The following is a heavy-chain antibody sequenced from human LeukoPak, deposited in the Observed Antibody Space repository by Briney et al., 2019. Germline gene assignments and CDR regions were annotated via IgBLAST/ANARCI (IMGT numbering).Heavy chain of an antibody. CDR1: GYTFTSYG. J-gene: IGHJ4*02. V-gene: IGHV1-69*13. CDR3: ARGSSSTSLYYFDY. D-gene: IGHD2-2*01. Sequence: SVKVSCKASGYTFTSYGISWARQAPGQGLEWMGGIIPIFGTANYAQKFQGRVTITADESTSTAYMELSSLRSEDTAVYYCARGSSSTSLYYFDYWGQGTLVTVSS. CDR2: IIPIFGTA.